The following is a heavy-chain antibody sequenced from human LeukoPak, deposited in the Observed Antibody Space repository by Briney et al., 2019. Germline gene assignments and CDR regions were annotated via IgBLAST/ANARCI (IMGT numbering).Heavy chain of an antibody. V-gene: IGHV1-69*06. CDR1: GGTFSSYA. D-gene: IGHD2-2*01. J-gene: IGHJ3*02. Sequence: GASVKVSCKASGGTFSSYAISWVRQAPGQGLEWMGGIIPIFGTANYAQKFQGRVTITADKSTSTAYMELSSLRSEDTAVYYCARPNYPQLGDAFDIWGQGTMVTVSS. CDR3: ARPNYPQLGDAFDI. CDR2: IIPIFGTA.